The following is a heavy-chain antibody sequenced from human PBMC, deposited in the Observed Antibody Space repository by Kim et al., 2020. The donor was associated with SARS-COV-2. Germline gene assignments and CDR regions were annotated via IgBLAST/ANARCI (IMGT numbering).Heavy chain of an antibody. CDR2: ISYDGSNK. Sequence: GGSLRLSCAASGFTFSSYGMHWVRQAPGKGLEWVAVISYDGSNKYYADSVKGRFTISRDNSKNTLYLQMNSLRAEDTAVYYCAKAKYCSSTSCYAGGFDYYYGMDVWGQGTTVTVSS. CDR3: AKAKYCSSTSCYAGGFDYYYGMDV. J-gene: IGHJ6*02. V-gene: IGHV3-30*18. CDR1: GFTFSSYG. D-gene: IGHD2-2*01.